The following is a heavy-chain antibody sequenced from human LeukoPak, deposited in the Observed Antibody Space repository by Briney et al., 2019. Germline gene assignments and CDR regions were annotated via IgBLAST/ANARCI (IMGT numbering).Heavy chain of an antibody. CDR1: GFTFSSYW. CDR3: ARADRNTIFGVVIWDAFDY. Sequence: GGSLRLYCAASGFTFSSYWMSWVRQAPGKGLEWVANIKQDGSEKYYVDSVKGRFTISRDNAKNSLYLQMNSLRAEDTAVYYCARADRNTIFGVVIWDAFDYWGQGTLVTVSS. J-gene: IGHJ4*02. V-gene: IGHV3-7*01. D-gene: IGHD3-3*01. CDR2: IKQDGSEK.